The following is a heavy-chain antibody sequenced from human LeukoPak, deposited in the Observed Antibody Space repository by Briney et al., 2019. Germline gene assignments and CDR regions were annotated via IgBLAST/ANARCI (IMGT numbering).Heavy chain of an antibody. CDR3: ARQGAAGKYYYYYMDV. CDR2: IYPDDSNT. CDR1: GYNFPIYW. Sequence: GESPKISCQGSGYNFPIYWIGWVRQMPGKGLEWMGIIYPDDSNTIYSPSFQGQVTISADKSISTAYLEWSSLRASDTAMYYCARQGAAGKYYYYYMDVWGKGTTVTVSS. J-gene: IGHJ6*03. V-gene: IGHV5-51*01. D-gene: IGHD6-13*01.